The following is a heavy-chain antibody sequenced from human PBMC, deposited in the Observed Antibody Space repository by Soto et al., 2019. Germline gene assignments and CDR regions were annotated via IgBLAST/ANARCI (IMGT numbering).Heavy chain of an antibody. J-gene: IGHJ6*02. V-gene: IGHV4-59*01. CDR1: GGSISSYY. CDR3: ARTEGNWNYYYFYGMDV. D-gene: IGHD1-1*01. Sequence: QVQLQESGPGLVKPSETLSLTCTVSGGSISSYYWSWIRQPPGKGLEWIGYIYYSGSTNYNPSLMSRVTIAVDTSKNQLSLELSSVTAADTAEYYCARTEGNWNYYYFYGMDVWGQGTTVTVSS. CDR2: IYYSGST.